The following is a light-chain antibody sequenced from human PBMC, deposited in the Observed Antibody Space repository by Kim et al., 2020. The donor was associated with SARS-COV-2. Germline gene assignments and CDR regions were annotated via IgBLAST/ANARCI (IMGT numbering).Light chain of an antibody. J-gene: IGKJ1*01. CDR2: KAS. Sequence: DIQMTQSPSTLSASVGDRVTITCRASQSIGSWLAWYQQKPGKAPNLLIYKASTLESGVPLRFSGSGSGTEFTLTISSLQPDDFATYYCQQYDSFSWAFGQGTKV. CDR1: QSIGSW. V-gene: IGKV1-5*03. CDR3: QQYDSFSWA.